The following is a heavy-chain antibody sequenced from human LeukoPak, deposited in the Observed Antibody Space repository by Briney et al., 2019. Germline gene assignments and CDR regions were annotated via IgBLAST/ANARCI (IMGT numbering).Heavy chain of an antibody. Sequence: PGASLRLSCVASEFNFFSYGMQWVRQAPGKGLVWVSRIFTDGSTTSYADSVKGRFTISRDNAKNTLYLEMKSLRVEDTAVYYCARELPREVTLDYWGQGTLVTVSP. D-gene: IGHD2-21*02. V-gene: IGHV3-74*01. CDR1: EFNFFSYG. J-gene: IGHJ4*01. CDR3: ARELPREVTLDY. CDR2: IFTDGSTT.